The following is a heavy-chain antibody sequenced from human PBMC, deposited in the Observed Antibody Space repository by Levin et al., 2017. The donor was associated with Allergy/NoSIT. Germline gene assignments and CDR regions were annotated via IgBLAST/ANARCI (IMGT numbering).Heavy chain of an antibody. CDR1: GFTFSSYA. J-gene: IGHJ4*02. CDR3: VKDTSGWPKYYFDY. D-gene: IGHD6-19*01. V-gene: IGHV3-64D*06. CDR2: ISSNGGST. Sequence: GWSLRLSCSASGFTFSSYAMHWVRQAPGKGLEYVSAISSNGGSTYYADSVKGRFTISRDNSKNTLYLQMSSLRAEDTAVYYCVKDTSGWPKYYFDYWGQGTLVTVSS.